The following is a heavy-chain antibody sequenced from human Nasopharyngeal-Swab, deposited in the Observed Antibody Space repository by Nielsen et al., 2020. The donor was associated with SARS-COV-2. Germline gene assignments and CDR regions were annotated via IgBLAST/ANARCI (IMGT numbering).Heavy chain of an antibody. CDR2: ISFDGSKK. J-gene: IGHJ6*02. V-gene: IGHV3-30*03. Sequence: GESLKISCAASGFTFNSHGMHWVRQAPGKGLEWVAVISFDGSKKYYADSVKGRFTISRDSSKNKLYLQMNRLRAEDTAVYYCARDTSVDIVLLYYGMDVWGQGTTVTVSS. D-gene: IGHD5-12*01. CDR3: ARDTSVDIVLLYYGMDV. CDR1: GFTFNSHG.